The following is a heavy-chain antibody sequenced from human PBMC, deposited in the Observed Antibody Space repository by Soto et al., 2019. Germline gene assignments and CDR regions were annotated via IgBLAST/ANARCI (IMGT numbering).Heavy chain of an antibody. CDR1: GYTFTIYG. D-gene: IGHD1-1*01. J-gene: IGHJ6*02. CDR2: ISAYNGNT. CDR3: ARVDRLEPRGAYYYYYGMDV. Sequence: ASVKVSCKASGYTFTIYGISCVLQSPVQGLDWMGWISAYNGNTNYAQKLQGRVTMTTDTSTSTAYMELRSLRSDDTAVYYCARVDRLEPRGAYYYYYGMDVWGQGTTVTVSS. V-gene: IGHV1-18*01.